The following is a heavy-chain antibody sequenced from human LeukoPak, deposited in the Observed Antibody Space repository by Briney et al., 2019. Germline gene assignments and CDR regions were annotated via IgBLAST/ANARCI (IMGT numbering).Heavy chain of an antibody. V-gene: IGHV4-30-4*01. Sequence: SQTLSLTCTVSGGSISSGDYYWSWIRQPPGKGLEWVGYIYYSGSTYYNPSLKSRVTISVDTSKNQFSLKLSSVTAADTAVYYCARFPYGDYANVFDYWGQGTLVTVSS. D-gene: IGHD4-17*01. CDR1: GGSISSGDYY. CDR3: ARFPYGDYANVFDY. J-gene: IGHJ4*02. CDR2: IYYSGST.